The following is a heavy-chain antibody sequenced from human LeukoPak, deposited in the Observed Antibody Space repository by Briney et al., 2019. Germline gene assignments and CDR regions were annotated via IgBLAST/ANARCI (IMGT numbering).Heavy chain of an antibody. D-gene: IGHD6-13*01. Sequence: GGSLRLSCAASGFTVSSNYMSWVRQAPGKGLEWVSVIYSGGSTYYADSVKGRFTISRDNSKNTLYLQMNSLRAEDTAVYYCASPTSAAAVDAFDIRGQGTMVTVSS. CDR2: IYSGGST. V-gene: IGHV3-53*01. CDR1: GFTVSSNY. J-gene: IGHJ3*02. CDR3: ASPTSAAAVDAFDI.